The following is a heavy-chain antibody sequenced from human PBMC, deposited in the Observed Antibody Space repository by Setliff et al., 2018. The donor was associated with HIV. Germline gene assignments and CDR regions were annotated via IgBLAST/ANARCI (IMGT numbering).Heavy chain of an antibody. CDR3: ARGALSLTMTKLLSFFAF. J-gene: IGHJ4*02. V-gene: IGHV4-34*01. CDR1: GGSFSTYY. CDR2: INHSGNT. Sequence: SETLSLTCAVYGGSFSTYYWSWIRQTPEKGLEWIGEINHSGNTNYNPSVKSRLTISIDTSKNHFSLNLRSVTAADTAVYYCARGALSLTMTKLLSFFAFWGQGTLVTVSS. D-gene: IGHD3-22*01.